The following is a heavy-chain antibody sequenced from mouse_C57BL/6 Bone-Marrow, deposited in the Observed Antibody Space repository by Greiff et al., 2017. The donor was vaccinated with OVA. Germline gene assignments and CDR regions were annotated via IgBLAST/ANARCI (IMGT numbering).Heavy chain of an antibody. D-gene: IGHD2-4*01. J-gene: IGHJ3*01. CDR2: IRSKSSNYAT. Sequence: EVQVVESGGGLVQPKGSLKLSCAASGFTFNTYAMHWVRQAPGKGLEWVARIRSKSSNYATYYADSVKDRFTISRDDSQSMLYLQMNNLKTEDTAMYCCVRGRLYYDYAGFAYWGQGTLVTVSA. CDR3: VRGRLYYDYAGFAY. CDR1: GFTFNTYA. V-gene: IGHV10-3*01.